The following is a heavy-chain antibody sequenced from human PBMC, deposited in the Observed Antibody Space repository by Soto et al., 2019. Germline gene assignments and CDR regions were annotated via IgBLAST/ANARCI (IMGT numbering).Heavy chain of an antibody. CDR2: IYFSGST. V-gene: IGHV4-61*01. D-gene: IGHD3-10*01. J-gene: IGHJ6*01. CDR1: GGSVSGGSYY. CDR3: TRDVGFGEEDV. Sequence: QVQLQESGPGRVKPSETLSLTCTVSGGSVSGGSYYWNWIRQPPGKGLEWIGYIYFSGSTNYNPSLKSRVTMSIDTSKNQFSLKLSSVTAADTAVYFCTRDVGFGEEDVWGQGTRVTVSS.